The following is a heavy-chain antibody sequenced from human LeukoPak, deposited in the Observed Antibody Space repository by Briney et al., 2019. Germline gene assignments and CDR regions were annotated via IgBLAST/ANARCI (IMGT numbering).Heavy chain of an antibody. Sequence: EASVKVSCKASGYTFTSYDINWVRQATGQGLEWMGWMNPNSGNTGYAQKFQGRVTMTRNTSISTAYMELSSLRSEDTAVYYCARGAIVVVVAASPRGYYGMDVWGQGTKVTVSS. J-gene: IGHJ6*02. V-gene: IGHV1-8*01. CDR1: GYTFTSYD. CDR2: MNPNSGNT. CDR3: ARGAIVVVVAASPRGYYGMDV. D-gene: IGHD2-15*01.